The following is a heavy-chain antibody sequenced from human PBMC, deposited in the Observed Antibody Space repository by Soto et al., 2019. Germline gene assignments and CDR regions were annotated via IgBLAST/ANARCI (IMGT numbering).Heavy chain of an antibody. J-gene: IGHJ4*02. CDR3: ARDPQDLDYGEYTPFDY. Sequence: EVQLVKSGGGLVQPGGSLRLSCAASGFTFSSYWMHWVRQAPGKGLVWVSRINSDGSSTSYADSVKGRFTISRDNAKNTLYLQMNSLRAEDTAVYYCARDPQDLDYGEYTPFDYGGQGTLVTVSS. V-gene: IGHV3-74*01. D-gene: IGHD4-17*01. CDR1: GFTFSSYW. CDR2: INSDGSST.